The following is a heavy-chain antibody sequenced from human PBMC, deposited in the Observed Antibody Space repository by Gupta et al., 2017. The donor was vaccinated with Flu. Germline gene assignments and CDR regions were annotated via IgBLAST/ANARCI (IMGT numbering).Heavy chain of an antibody. V-gene: IGHV3-23*01. Sequence: RQGPGRGLEWLSSVSGSGGRTYHADSVRGRFTISRDNSKNTLYLQMNSLRADDTAVYYCAKDEAAAGPYYFDFWGQGALVTVSS. J-gene: IGHJ4*02. D-gene: IGHD6-13*01. CDR2: VSGSGGRT. CDR3: AKDEAAAGPYYFDF.